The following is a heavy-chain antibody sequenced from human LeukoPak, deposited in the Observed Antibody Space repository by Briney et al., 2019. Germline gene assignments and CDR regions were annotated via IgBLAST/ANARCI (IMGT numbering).Heavy chain of an antibody. CDR2: ISGSGGST. J-gene: IGHJ4*02. CDR3: AKFSPPYYDSSGYYYPYFDY. CDR1: GFTFSSYA. V-gene: IGHV3-23*01. D-gene: IGHD3-22*01. Sequence: GGSLRLSRAASGFTFSSYAMSWVRQAPGKGLEWVSAISGSGGSTYYADSVKGRFTIYRDNSKNTLYLQMNSLRAEDTAVYYCAKFSPPYYDSSGYYYPYFDYWGQGTLVTVSS.